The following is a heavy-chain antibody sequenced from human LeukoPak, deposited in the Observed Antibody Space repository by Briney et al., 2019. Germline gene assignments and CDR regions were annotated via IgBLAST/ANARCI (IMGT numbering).Heavy chain of an antibody. Sequence: SETLSLTCTVSGGSISSYYWSWIRQPPGKGLEGIGYIYYSGSTNYNPSLKSRVTISVDTSKNQFSLKLTSVTAADTAVYYCARTTEGGYTYGYFYYYMDVWGKGTTVTISS. V-gene: IGHV4-59*01. CDR2: IYYSGST. D-gene: IGHD5-18*01. CDR1: GGSISSYY. J-gene: IGHJ6*03. CDR3: ARTTEGGYTYGYFYYYMDV.